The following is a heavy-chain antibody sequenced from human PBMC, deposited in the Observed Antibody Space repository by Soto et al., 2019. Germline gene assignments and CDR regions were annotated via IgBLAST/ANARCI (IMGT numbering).Heavy chain of an antibody. V-gene: IGHV3-21*01. Sequence: PGGSLRLSCAASGFTFSSYGMHWVRQAPGKGLEWVSSISSSSSYIYYADSVKGRFTISRDNAKNSLYLQMNSLRAEDTAVYYCARDMYSSGWYRDYWGQGTLVTVSS. D-gene: IGHD6-19*01. CDR3: ARDMYSSGWYRDY. CDR2: ISSSSSYI. J-gene: IGHJ4*02. CDR1: GFTFSSYG.